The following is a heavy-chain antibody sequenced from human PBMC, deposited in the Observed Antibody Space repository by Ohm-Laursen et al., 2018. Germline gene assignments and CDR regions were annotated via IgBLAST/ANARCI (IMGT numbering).Heavy chain of an antibody. CDR2: INHSGST. D-gene: IGHD3-22*01. V-gene: IGHV4-34*01. J-gene: IGHJ3*02. Sequence: GTLSLTCAVYGGSFRDYYWSWIRQPPGKGLEWIGEINHSGSTDYNPSLKSRVTISVDTSKNQFSLKLSSVTAADTAVYYCARELAYYDSSGLDAFDIWGQGTMVTVSS. CDR1: GGSFRDYY. CDR3: ARELAYYDSSGLDAFDI.